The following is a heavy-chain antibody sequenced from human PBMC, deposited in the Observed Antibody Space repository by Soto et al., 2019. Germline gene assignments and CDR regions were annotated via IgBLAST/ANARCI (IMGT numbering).Heavy chain of an antibody. CDR1: GFTFSDYT. D-gene: IGHD1-1*01. CDR3: ARGTSGYFGY. CDR2: ILSDHNT. V-gene: IGHV3-23*03. Sequence: EVQLLESGGGLVQPGGSLTLSCAASGFTFSDYTMSWVRQAPGKVLECVSVILSDHNTYYADSVRGRFTISRDNSKNTLYLEMNSLRAADTGVYCRARGTSGYFGYWGQGTLVTVSS. J-gene: IGHJ4*02.